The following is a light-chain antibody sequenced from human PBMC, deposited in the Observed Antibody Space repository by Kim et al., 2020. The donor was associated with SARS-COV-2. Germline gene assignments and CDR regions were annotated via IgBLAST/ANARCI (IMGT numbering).Light chain of an antibody. J-gene: IGKJ1*01. CDR1: QGISNY. Sequence: EIVLTRSPATLSLSPGDRATLSCRASQGISNYLAWYQQKPGQAPRLLISDASNRATGIPARFSGSGSGTDFTLTISSLEPEDFTFYYCHQRSSWPGTFGQGTKVDIK. CDR3: HQRSSWPGT. CDR2: DAS. V-gene: IGKV3-11*01.